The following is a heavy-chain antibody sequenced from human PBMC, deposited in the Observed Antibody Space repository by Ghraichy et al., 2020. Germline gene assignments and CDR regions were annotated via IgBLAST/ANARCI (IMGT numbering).Heavy chain of an antibody. Sequence: ASVKVSCKASGYTFTSYGISWVRQAPGQGLEWMGWISAYNGNTNYAQKLQGRVTMTTDTSTSTAYMELRSLRSDDTAVYYCAAYGSGSHYYYYGMDVWGQGTTVTVSS. J-gene: IGHJ6*02. CDR1: GYTFTSYG. V-gene: IGHV1-18*04. CDR3: AAYGSGSHYYYYGMDV. CDR2: ISAYNGNT. D-gene: IGHD3-10*01.